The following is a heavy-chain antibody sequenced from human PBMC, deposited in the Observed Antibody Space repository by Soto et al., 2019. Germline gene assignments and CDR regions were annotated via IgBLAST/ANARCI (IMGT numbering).Heavy chain of an antibody. CDR2: IHYSGRP. CDR1: GGSISSGGYY. V-gene: IGHV4-31*03. Sequence: QVQLQESGPGLVKPSQTLSLTCTISGGSISSGGYYWDWIRQLPGKGLGMSAYIHYSGRPYYRPSRKIRATISADTSKSHFSPNVSSVTAADTAVYCCARGTRGYSFGTPRELDYGCQGTLATVPS. D-gene: IGHD5-18*01. CDR3: ARGTRGYSFGTPRELDY. J-gene: IGHJ4*02.